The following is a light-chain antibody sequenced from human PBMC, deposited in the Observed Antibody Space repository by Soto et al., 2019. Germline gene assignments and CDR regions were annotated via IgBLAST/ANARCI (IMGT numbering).Light chain of an antibody. CDR3: QPYNSDSRT. J-gene: IGKJ1*01. Sequence: DIQMTQFPSSLSASVRDRVTITCRASQSISNYLAWYRHKPGEAPKLLIYKASTLERGVPSRFSGSGSGTDFTLTISSLQPDDFATYYCQPYNSDSRTFGQGTKVDIK. V-gene: IGKV1-5*03. CDR2: KAS. CDR1: QSISNY.